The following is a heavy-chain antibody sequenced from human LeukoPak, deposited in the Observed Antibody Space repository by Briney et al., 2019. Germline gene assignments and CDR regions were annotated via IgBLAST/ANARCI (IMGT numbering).Heavy chain of an antibody. CDR3: ARGRTQASSESDPPFDY. Sequence: ASVKVSCKASGYTFAGYYMHWVRQAPGQGLEWMGCINPNSGATNFAQKFQGRVTMTRDTSISTAYMELSRLRSDDTAVYYCARGRTQASSESDPPFDYWGQGTLVTVSS. V-gene: IGHV1-2*02. CDR2: INPNSGAT. J-gene: IGHJ4*02. D-gene: IGHD1-14*01. CDR1: GYTFAGYY.